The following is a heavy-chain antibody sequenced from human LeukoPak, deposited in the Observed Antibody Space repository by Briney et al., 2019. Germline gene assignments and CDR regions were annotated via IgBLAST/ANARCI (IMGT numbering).Heavy chain of an antibody. J-gene: IGHJ4*02. D-gene: IGHD2-21*02. CDR1: GDSISSYY. CDR3: ARQGMGDHRVFDY. CDR2: IYASGTT. V-gene: IGHV4-4*07. Sequence: SETLSLTCTVSGDSISSYYWSWIRQPAGKGLEWIGRIYASGTTNYNPSLKSRVTMSVDASKNEFSLNLISVTAADTAVFYCARQGMGDHRVFDYWGQGTLVTVSS.